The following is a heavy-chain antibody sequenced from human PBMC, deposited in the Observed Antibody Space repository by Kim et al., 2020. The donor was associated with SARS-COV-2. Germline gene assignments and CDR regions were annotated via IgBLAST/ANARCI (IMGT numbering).Heavy chain of an antibody. D-gene: IGHD2-2*01. CDR3: ARGPGLNRLYCSSTSCYSPAWRLRMYYFDY. CDR2: INHSGST. Sequence: SETLSLTCAVYGGSFSGYYWSWIRQPPGKGLEWIGEINHSGSTNYNPSLKSRVTISVDTSKNQFSLKLSSVTAADTAVYYCARGPGLNRLYCSSTSCYSPAWRLRMYYFDYWGQGTLVTVSS. CDR1: GGSFSGYY. J-gene: IGHJ4*02. V-gene: IGHV4-34*01.